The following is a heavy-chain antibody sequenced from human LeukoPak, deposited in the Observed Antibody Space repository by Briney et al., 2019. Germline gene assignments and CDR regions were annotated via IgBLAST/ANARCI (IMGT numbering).Heavy chain of an antibody. CDR2: IHYSGYT. D-gene: IGHD4-23*01. CDR3: ARDFGGEGGPFDY. CDR1: GGSISSSSYY. Sequence: ASETLSLTCTVSGGSISSSSYYWGWIRQPPGKGLEWIGSIHYSGYTYYNPSLQSRVTISVDTSKNQFSLKLSSVTAADTAVYYCARDFGGEGGPFDYWGQGTLVTVSS. V-gene: IGHV4-39*07. J-gene: IGHJ4*02.